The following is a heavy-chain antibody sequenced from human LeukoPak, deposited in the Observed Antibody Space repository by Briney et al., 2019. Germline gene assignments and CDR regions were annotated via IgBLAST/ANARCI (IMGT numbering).Heavy chain of an antibody. CDR2: ISGNGATT. Sequence: PGGSLRLSCAASGFTFSSYAMSWVRQAPGKGLNWVTGISGNGATTYYADSVKGRFTISRDNSKNTLYLQMNSLRAEDTAVYYRARMDYSDSSGYAPLFDYWGQGTLVTVSS. J-gene: IGHJ4*02. CDR1: GFTFSSYA. CDR3: ARMDYSDSSGYAPLFDY. D-gene: IGHD3-22*01. V-gene: IGHV3-23*01.